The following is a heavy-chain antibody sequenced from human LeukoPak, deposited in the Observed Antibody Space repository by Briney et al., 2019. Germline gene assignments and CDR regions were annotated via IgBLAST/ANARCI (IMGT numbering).Heavy chain of an antibody. CDR2: ISSSSSYI. CDR3: ARDRSPAYWELLKWFDP. Sequence: GGSPRLSCAASGFTSISYSMNWVRQAPGKGVEWVSSISSSSSYIYYADSVKGRFTISRDNAKNSLYLQMNSLRAEDTAVYYCARDRSPAYWELLKWFDPWGQGSLVTVSS. J-gene: IGHJ5*02. V-gene: IGHV3-21*01. CDR1: GFTSISYS. D-gene: IGHD1-26*01.